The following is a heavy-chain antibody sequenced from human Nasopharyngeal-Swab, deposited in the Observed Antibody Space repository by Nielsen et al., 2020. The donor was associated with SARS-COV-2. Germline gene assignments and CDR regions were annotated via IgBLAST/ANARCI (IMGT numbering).Heavy chain of an antibody. CDR1: GFTFSTYA. D-gene: IGHD3-10*01. CDR3: AKDGRYYASGSHPFDY. J-gene: IGHJ4*02. V-gene: IGHV3-23*01. Sequence: GESLKISCVASGFTFSTYAMSWVRKAPGKGLDWVSAISGSGGSAYYADSVKDRFTISRDNSKNTVYLQMNTLRAEDTAVYYCAKDGRYYASGSHPFDYWGQGTLVTVSS. CDR2: ISGSGGSA.